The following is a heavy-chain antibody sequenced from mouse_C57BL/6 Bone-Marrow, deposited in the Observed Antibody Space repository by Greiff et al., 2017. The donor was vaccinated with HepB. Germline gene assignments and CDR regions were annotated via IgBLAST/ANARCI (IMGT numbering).Heavy chain of an antibody. D-gene: IGHD3-2*02. J-gene: IGHJ3*01. CDR2: INPGSGGT. CDR1: GYAFTNYL. CDR3: ANDSSGYPFAY. V-gene: IGHV1-54*01. Sequence: VQLKESGAELVRPGTSVKVSCKASGYAFTNYLIEWVKQRPGPGLEWIGVINPGSGGTNYNEKFKGQATLTADKSSSTAYMQLSSLTSEDSAVYFCANDSSGYPFAYWGQGTLVTVSA.